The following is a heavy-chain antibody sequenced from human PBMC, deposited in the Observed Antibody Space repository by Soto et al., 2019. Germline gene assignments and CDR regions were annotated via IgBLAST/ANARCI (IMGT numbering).Heavy chain of an antibody. CDR1: GGSLSGYY. J-gene: IGHJ6*02. V-gene: IGHV4-34*01. CDR2: INHSGST. D-gene: IGHD3-9*01. CDR3: ARGLGVRYFNWFYYYYGMDV. Sequence: SETLSLTCAVYGGSLSGYYWSWIRQPPGKGLEWIGEINHSGSTNYNPSLKSRVTISVDTSKNQFSLKLSSVTAADTAVYYCARGLGVRYFNWFYYYYGMDVWGQGTTVTVSS.